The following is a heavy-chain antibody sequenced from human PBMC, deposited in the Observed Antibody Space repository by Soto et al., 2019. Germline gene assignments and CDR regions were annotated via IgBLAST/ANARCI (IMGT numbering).Heavy chain of an antibody. CDR2: IYYSGST. V-gene: IGHV4-30-4*01. CDR3: ARGSGSYSSHYFDX. J-gene: IGHJ4*02. D-gene: IGHD1-26*01. CDR1: GGSISSVDYY. Sequence: SETLSLTCTVSGGSISSVDYYWSWIRQPPGKGLEWIGYIYYSGSTYYNPSLKSRVTISVDTSKNQFSLKLSSVTAADTAVYYCARGSGSYSSHYFDXWGQGTLVTVSX.